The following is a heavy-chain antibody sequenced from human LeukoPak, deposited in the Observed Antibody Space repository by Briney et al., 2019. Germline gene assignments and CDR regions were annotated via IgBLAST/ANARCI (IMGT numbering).Heavy chain of an antibody. CDR1: GGSISSYY. V-gene: IGHV4-59*01. CDR2: IYYSGSA. J-gene: IGHJ4*02. Sequence: SETLSLTCTVTGGSISSYYWSWIRQPPGKGLEWIEYIYYSGSANYSPSLKSRVAISEDTSKNQFSLKLSSVTAADTAVYYCARGEKDGYNNYYYDYWGQGTLVTVSS. D-gene: IGHD5-24*01. CDR3: ARGEKDGYNNYYYDY.